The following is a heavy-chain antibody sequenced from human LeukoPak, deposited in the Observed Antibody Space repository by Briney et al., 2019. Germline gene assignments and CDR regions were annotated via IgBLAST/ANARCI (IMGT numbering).Heavy chain of an antibody. CDR3: ARRAKTPQGLHARWLDP. V-gene: IGHV3-23*01. D-gene: IGHD2-2*01. Sequence: GGSLRLSCAASGFTFSDFGMIWVRQAPGKGLEWVSSIRMSSTTTEYADSVKGRFTISRDNSKSTLYLDMNSLRAEDAAVYFCARRAKTPQGLHARWLDPWGQRTLVTVSS. CDR1: GFTFSDFG. CDR2: IRMSSTTT. J-gene: IGHJ5*02.